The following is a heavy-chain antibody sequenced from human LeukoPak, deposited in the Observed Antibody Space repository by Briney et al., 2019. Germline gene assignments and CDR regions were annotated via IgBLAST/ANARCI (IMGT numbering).Heavy chain of an antibody. J-gene: IGHJ5*02. D-gene: IGHD3-22*01. Sequence: GGSLRLSCAASGFTFTSYSMNWVRQAPGKGLEWVSSISSSSKYIYYADSVKGRFTISRDNAKNSLYLQMNSLRAEDTAVYYCARDHYCDTSGHTQGWFDPWGQGTLVTVSS. CDR1: GFTFTSYS. CDR3: ARDHYCDTSGHTQGWFDP. V-gene: IGHV3-21*01. CDR2: ISSSSKYI.